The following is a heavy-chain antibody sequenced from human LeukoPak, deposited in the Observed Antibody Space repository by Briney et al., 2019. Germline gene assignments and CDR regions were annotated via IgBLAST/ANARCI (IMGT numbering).Heavy chain of an antibody. CDR2: IYYSGST. V-gene: IGHV4-39*01. CDR1: GGSISSSSYY. J-gene: IGHJ4*02. CDR3: ARGSREMATIFDR. D-gene: IGHD5-24*01. Sequence: PSETLSLTCTVSGGSISSSSYYWGWIRQPPGKGLEWIGSIYYSGSTYHNPSLNSRVTISVDTSKNQFSLKLSSVTAADTAVYYCARGSREMATIFDRWGQGTLVTVSS.